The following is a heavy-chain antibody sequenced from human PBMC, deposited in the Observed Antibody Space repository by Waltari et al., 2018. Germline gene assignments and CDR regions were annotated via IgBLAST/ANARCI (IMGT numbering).Heavy chain of an antibody. J-gene: IGHJ3*02. Sequence: QLQLQESGPGLVKPSETLSLTCTVSGGSISSSSYYWGWIHQPPGKGLEWIGSIYYSGSTYYNPSLKSRVTISVDTSKNQFSLKLSSVTAADTAVYYCARLGAEAHFDIWGQGTMVTVSS. CDR1: GGSISSSSYY. CDR2: IYYSGST. V-gene: IGHV4-39*01. D-gene: IGHD1-26*01. CDR3: ARLGAEAHFDI.